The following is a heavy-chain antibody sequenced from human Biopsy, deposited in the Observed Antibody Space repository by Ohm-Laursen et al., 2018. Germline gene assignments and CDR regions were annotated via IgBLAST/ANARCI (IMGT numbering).Heavy chain of an antibody. CDR3: ARDSGILNYGNFKYYHYYGMDV. J-gene: IGHJ6*02. D-gene: IGHD4-11*01. V-gene: IGHV4-61*01. Sequence: TLSLTCSVSGDSISSSIYYWSWIRQPPGKGLEWIGHIYYSVMTNYNPSLQSRVSISVDTSRNQVSLTLSSVTAADTAVYYCARDSGILNYGNFKYYHYYGMDVWGQGTKVTVSS. CDR1: GDSISSSIYY. CDR2: IYYSVMT.